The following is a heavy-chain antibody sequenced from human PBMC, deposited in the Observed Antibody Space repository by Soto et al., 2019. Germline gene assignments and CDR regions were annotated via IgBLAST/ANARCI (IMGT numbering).Heavy chain of an antibody. D-gene: IGHD4-17*01. Sequence: PGGSLRLSCAASGFTLSRYTMSWVRQAPGKGLEWVSGVGGSGRKTYYADSVKGRFTISRDNSKNTLYLQMNSLRAEDTAVYYCAKEAGDYGADTYPYDYYYYMDVWGKGTSVTVSS. V-gene: IGHV3-23*01. CDR2: VGGSGRKT. CDR1: GFTLSRYT. CDR3: AKEAGDYGADTYPYDYYYYMDV. J-gene: IGHJ6*03.